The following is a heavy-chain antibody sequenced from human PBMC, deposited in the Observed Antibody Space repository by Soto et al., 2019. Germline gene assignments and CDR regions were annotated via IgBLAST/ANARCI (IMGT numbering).Heavy chain of an antibody. V-gene: IGHV1-18*01. CDR2: ISAYNGNT. D-gene: IGHD1-20*01. Sequence: ASVKVSCKASGYTFTSYGISLVRQAPGQGLEWMGWISAYNGNTNYAQKLQGRVTMTTDTSTSTAYMELRSLRSDDTAVYYCARDPPGITGTPRQFDYWGQGTLVTVSS. J-gene: IGHJ4*02. CDR3: ARDPPGITGTPRQFDY. CDR1: GYTFTSYG.